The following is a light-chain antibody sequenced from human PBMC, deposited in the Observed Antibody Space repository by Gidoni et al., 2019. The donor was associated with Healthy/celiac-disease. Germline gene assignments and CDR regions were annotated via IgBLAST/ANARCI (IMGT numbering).Light chain of an antibody. J-gene: IGKJ4*01. CDR1: QSVSSY. CDR2: YAS. Sequence: EIVLTQSPATLPLSPGERATLACRASQSVSSYLAWYQQKPGQAPRLLIYYASNRATGIPARFSGSGSGTDFTLTISSLEPEDFAVYYGQQHSNSRLFGGGTKLEIK. CDR3: QQHSNSRL. V-gene: IGKV3-11*01.